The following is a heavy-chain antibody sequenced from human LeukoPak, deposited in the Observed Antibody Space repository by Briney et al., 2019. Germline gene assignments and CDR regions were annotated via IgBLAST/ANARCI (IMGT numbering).Heavy chain of an antibody. Sequence: PGGSLRLSCAASGFTFSNAWMSWVRQAPGKGLEWVGRIRSKTDGGTTDYAAPVKGRFIISGDDSKNTLYLQMNSLKIEDTAVYYCTVIAAAGQIDYWGQGTLVTVSS. J-gene: IGHJ4*02. V-gene: IGHV3-15*01. D-gene: IGHD6-13*01. CDR3: TVIAAAGQIDY. CDR2: IRSKTDGGTT. CDR1: GFTFSNAW.